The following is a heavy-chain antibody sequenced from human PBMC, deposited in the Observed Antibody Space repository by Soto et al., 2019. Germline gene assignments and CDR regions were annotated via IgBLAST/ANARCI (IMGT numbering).Heavy chain of an antibody. Sequence: QVQLVQSGAEVKNPGASVKVSCKASGYTFTRYGIGWARQAPGQGLEWRGWINTYNGNTNYAQNVQGRVTLTTDTSTSTAYMELRSLRYNDTAIYYCAMVDVYVTPSPQDVWGQGTTVIVSS. D-gene: IGHD3-16*01. CDR3: AMVDVYVTPSPQDV. V-gene: IGHV1-18*01. CDR2: INTYNGNT. CDR1: GYTFTRYG. J-gene: IGHJ6*02.